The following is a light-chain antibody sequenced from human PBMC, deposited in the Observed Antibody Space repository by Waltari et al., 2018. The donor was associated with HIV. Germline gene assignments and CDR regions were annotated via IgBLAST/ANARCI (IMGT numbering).Light chain of an antibody. V-gene: IGLV1-44*01. J-gene: IGLJ3*02. CDR3: AAWDDSLNGWV. CDR2: DNN. Sequence: QSVLTQPPSASGTPGQRVTIPCSGSSSNIGGNTINWYQQLPGPAPQLLIFDNNQRPSGGPDRFAGSKSGSSASLAIGGLQSEDEADYFCAAWDDSLNGWVFGGGTKLTVL. CDR1: SSNIGGNT.